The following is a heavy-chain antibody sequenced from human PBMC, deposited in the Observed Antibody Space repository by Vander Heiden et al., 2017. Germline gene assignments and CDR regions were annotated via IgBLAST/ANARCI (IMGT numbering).Heavy chain of an antibody. CDR3: ARGAVTSLYYFDY. J-gene: IGHJ4*02. CDR1: GFTVRSNY. V-gene: IGHV3-53*02. Sequence: EVQLVETGGGLIQPGGSLRLSCAASGFTVRSNYLSWVRQAPGKGLEWVSVSYSGGSKYYADSVKGRFTSSRDNSKNTLYLQMNSLRAEDTAVYYCARGAVTSLYYFDYWGQGTLVTVAS. D-gene: IGHD4-17*01. CDR2: SYSGGSK.